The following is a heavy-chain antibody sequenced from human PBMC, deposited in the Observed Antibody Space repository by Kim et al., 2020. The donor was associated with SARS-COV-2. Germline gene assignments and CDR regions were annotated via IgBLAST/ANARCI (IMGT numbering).Heavy chain of an antibody. V-gene: IGHV3-33*06. Sequence: GGSLRLSCAASGFTFSSYGMHWVRQAPGKGLEWVAVIWYDGSNKYYADSVKGRFTISRDNSKNTLYLQMNSLRAEDTAVYYCAKDREVAVAGYYGMDVWGQGTTVTVSS. J-gene: IGHJ6*02. CDR1: GFTFSSYG. D-gene: IGHD6-19*01. CDR3: AKDREVAVAGYYGMDV. CDR2: IWYDGSNK.